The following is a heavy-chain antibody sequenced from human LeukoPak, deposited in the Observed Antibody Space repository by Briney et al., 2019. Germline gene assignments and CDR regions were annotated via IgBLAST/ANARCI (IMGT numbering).Heavy chain of an antibody. Sequence: GGSLRLSCAASGFSFKDYYFSWIRQAPGKGLVWVSFINVNGGAMYYADFVKGRFTISRDNAKSSLYLEMNSLGVEDTAVYYCARGPRILAAGSYYFDYWGQGSLVTVSS. CDR2: INVNGGAM. CDR3: ARGPRILAAGSYYFDY. J-gene: IGHJ4*02. V-gene: IGHV3-11*01. D-gene: IGHD6-13*01. CDR1: GFSFKDYY.